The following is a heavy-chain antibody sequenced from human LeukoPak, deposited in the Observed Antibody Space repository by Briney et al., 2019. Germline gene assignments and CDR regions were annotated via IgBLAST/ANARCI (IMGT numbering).Heavy chain of an antibody. Sequence: GGSLRLSCAASGFTFSSYSMNWVRQVPGKGLEWVSSISSSSSYIYYADSVKGRFTISRDNAKNSLYLQMNSLRAEDTAVYYCARDPGATPSGYWGQGTLVTVSS. CDR3: ARDPGATPSGY. CDR2: ISSSSSYI. D-gene: IGHD3-10*01. CDR1: GFTFSSYS. J-gene: IGHJ4*02. V-gene: IGHV3-21*01.